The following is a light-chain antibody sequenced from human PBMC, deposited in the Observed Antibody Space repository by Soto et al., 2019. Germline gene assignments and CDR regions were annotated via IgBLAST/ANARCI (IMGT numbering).Light chain of an antibody. Sequence: DIQMTQSPSSLSASVGDRVTITCRSSQSIRSYLNWYQQKPGKAPKLLIYAASSLQSGVPSRFSGSGSGTDFTLTISRLQPEDFATYYCQQSYSTPPFTFVPGTKVDIK. CDR2: AAS. CDR1: QSIRSY. J-gene: IGKJ3*01. V-gene: IGKV1-39*01. CDR3: QQSYSTPPFT.